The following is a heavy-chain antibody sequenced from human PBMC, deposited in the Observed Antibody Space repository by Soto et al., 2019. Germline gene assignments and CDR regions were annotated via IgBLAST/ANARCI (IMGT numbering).Heavy chain of an antibody. CDR3: ARRTESWRINYYGMDV. Sequence: QVQLVQSGAEVKKPGASVKVSCKASGYTFTSYGISWVRQAPGQGLEWMGWISAYNGNTNYAQKLQGRVTMTTDPSTSTAYMELRSLRSDDTAVYYCARRTESWRINYYGMDVWGQGTTVTVSS. V-gene: IGHV1-18*01. J-gene: IGHJ6*02. CDR2: ISAYNGNT. D-gene: IGHD6-13*01. CDR1: GYTFTSYG.